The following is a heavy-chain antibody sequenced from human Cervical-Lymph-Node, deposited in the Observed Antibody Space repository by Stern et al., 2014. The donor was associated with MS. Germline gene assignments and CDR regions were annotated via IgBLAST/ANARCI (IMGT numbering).Heavy chain of an antibody. V-gene: IGHV3-33*01. CDR1: GFTLSSSG. D-gene: IGHD4-23*01. CDR2: IWYDGSNR. Sequence: DQLVESGGGVVQPGRSLRLSCAASGFTLSSSGMHWVRQAPGKGLEGLASIWYDGSNRYYADSVKGRFTISRDNSKNTLYLQMNSLRAEDTAVYYCAREGGNTAEYFQHWGQGTLVTVSS. J-gene: IGHJ1*01. CDR3: AREGGNTAEYFQH.